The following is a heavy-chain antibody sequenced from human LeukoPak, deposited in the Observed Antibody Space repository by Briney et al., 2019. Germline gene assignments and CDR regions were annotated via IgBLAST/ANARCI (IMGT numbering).Heavy chain of an antibody. CDR3: ARHFYPFRAASDY. V-gene: IGHV4-39*01. Sequence: SGTLSLTCAASGGSISSSSYYWGWIRQPPGKGREWIMSISYSASTYYNPSLKCRVTISVDKSKNHFSLKMSSVTAADTAVYYCARHFYPFRAASDYWGQGTLVTVSS. J-gene: IGHJ4*02. CDR2: ISYSAST. D-gene: IGHD3-16*01. CDR1: GGSISSSSYY.